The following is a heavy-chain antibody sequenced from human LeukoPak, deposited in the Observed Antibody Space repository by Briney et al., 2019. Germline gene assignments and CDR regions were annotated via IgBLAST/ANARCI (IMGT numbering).Heavy chain of an antibody. J-gene: IGHJ4*02. CDR1: GGSISSGSYY. Sequence: PSETLSLTCTVSGGSISSGSYYWSWIRQPAGKGLEWIGRIYTSGSINYNPSLKSRVTKSVDTSKNQSSLKLSSVTAADTAVYYCARGNEQYSSSWYVVGEVSYYFDYWGQGTLVTVSS. D-gene: IGHD6-13*01. CDR2: IYTSGSI. CDR3: ARGNEQYSSSWYVVGEVSYYFDY. V-gene: IGHV4-61*02.